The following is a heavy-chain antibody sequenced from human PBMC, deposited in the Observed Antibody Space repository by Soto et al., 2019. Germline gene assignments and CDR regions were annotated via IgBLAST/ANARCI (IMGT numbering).Heavy chain of an antibody. CDR3: ARGGLWFGDAPGGYYGMDV. D-gene: IGHD3-10*01. Sequence: GGSLRLSCAASGFTFSSYAMHWVRQAPGKGLEWVAVISYDGSNKYYADSVKGRFTISRDNSKNTLYLQMNSLRAEDTAVYYCARGGLWFGDAPGGYYGMDVWGQGTTVTVSS. V-gene: IGHV3-30-3*01. J-gene: IGHJ6*02. CDR2: ISYDGSNK. CDR1: GFTFSSYA.